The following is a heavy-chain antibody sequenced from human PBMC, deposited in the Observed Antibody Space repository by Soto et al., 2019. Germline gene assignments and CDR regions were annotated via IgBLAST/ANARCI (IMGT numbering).Heavy chain of an antibody. CDR2: ISYDGSNK. CDR3: ARDTDYYDSSGYSDY. Sequence: QVQLVESGGGVVQPGRSLRLSCAASGFTFSSYAMHWVRHAPGTGLEWVAVISYDGSNKYYADSVKGRFTISRDNSKNTLYLQMNSLRAEDTAVYYCARDTDYYDSSGYSDYWGQGTLVTVSS. V-gene: IGHV3-30-3*01. J-gene: IGHJ4*02. CDR1: GFTFSSYA. D-gene: IGHD3-22*01.